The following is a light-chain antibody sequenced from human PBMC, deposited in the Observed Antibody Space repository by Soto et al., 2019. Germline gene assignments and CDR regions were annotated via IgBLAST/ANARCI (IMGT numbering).Light chain of an antibody. CDR2: DAS. Sequence: DIQMTQSPSTLSASVGDRVTSTCRASQTINSWLAWYQQKPGKAPKVLIFDASSLKTGVPSRFSGSGSGTEFTLTISNLQPDDFATYYCQQYDSYSSGPFGHGTKVYIK. CDR3: QQYDSYSSGP. CDR1: QTINSW. V-gene: IGKV1-5*01. J-gene: IGKJ1*01.